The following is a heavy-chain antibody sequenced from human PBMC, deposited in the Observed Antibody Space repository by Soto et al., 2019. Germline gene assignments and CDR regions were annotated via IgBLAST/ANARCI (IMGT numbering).Heavy chain of an antibody. J-gene: IGHJ3*02. D-gene: IGHD2-15*01. Sequence: GGSLRLSCAASGFTFSSYAMSWVRQAPGKGLEWVSAISGSGGSTYYADSVKGRFTISRDNSKNTLYLQMNSLRAEDTAVYYCAKGVVVAATGGNDAFDIWGQGTMVTVSS. V-gene: IGHV3-23*01. CDR1: GFTFSSYA. CDR2: ISGSGGST. CDR3: AKGVVVAATGGNDAFDI.